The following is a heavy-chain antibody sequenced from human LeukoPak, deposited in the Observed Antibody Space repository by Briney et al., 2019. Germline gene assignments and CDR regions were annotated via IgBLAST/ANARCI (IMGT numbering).Heavy chain of an antibody. CDR3: ARTYGDYAFDI. J-gene: IGHJ3*02. CDR1: GFTFSRYA. CDR2: ISSSGSTI. D-gene: IGHD4-17*01. V-gene: IGHV3-48*04. Sequence: SGGSLRLSCAASGFTFSRYAMHWVRQAPGKGLEWVSYISSSGSTIYYADSVKGRFTISRDNAKNSLYLQMNSLRAEDTAVYYCARTYGDYAFDIWGQGTMVTVSS.